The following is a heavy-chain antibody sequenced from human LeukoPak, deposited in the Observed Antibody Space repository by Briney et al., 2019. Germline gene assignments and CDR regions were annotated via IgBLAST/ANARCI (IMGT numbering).Heavy chain of an antibody. J-gene: IGHJ6*03. V-gene: IGHV1-18*01. D-gene: IGHD3-16*01. CDR1: GYTFSSYA. CDR3: ARAGNTVKAFGYMDV. CDR2: ISAYNGNA. Sequence: GASVKVSCKASGYTFSSYAITWVRQAPGQGLQWMGWISAYNGNAKSAQNVQGRVTMTTDTSTSTAYLDLRSLTSDDTAVYYCARAGNTVKAFGYMDVWGKGTTVTVSS.